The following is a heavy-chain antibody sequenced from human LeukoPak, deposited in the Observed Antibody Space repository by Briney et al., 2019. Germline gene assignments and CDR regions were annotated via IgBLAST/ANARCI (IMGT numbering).Heavy chain of an antibody. J-gene: IGHJ4*02. D-gene: IGHD3-10*01. V-gene: IGHV4-30-4*01. CDR2: IYYSGIP. CDR1: GGSISGGDYY. Sequence: SETLSLTCTVSGGSISGGDYYWSWIRQTPGKGLEWIGYIYYSGIPYYNPSLRSRVTISRDKSKNQFSLRLSSVTAADTAVYYCARDADLGSEVWGPGTLVTVSS. CDR3: ARDADLGSEV.